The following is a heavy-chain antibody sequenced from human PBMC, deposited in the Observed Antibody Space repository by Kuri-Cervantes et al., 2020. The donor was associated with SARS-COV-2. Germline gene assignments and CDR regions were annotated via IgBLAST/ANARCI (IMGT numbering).Heavy chain of an antibody. CDR3: ATGSTSGWYRRDFDF. CDR2: FKSKGAGGTI. CDR1: GFSFSDAW. D-gene: IGHD6-19*01. V-gene: IGHV3-15*01. J-gene: IGHJ4*02. Sequence: GGSLRLSCVGTGFSFSDAWMSWVRQTPGKGLEWIGRFKSKGAGGTIVYAATVQGRFTISRDDSGNTLYLQMNSLKTEDTGVYYCATGSTSGWYRRDFDFWGLGTLVTVSS.